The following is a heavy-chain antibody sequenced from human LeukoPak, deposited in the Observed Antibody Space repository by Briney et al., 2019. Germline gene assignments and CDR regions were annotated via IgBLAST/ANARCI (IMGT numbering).Heavy chain of an antibody. Sequence: GASVKVSCKASGYTFTNYYIHWVRQAPGQGLEWMGIINPSGGSTNFAQKFQGRVTMTTDTSTITVYMELRSLRSDDTAVYYCARDRRLHASYCSSTSCYTGYWGQGTLATVSS. CDR1: GYTFTNYY. V-gene: IGHV1-46*01. CDR2: INPSGGST. J-gene: IGHJ4*02. CDR3: ARDRRLHASYCSSTSCYTGY. D-gene: IGHD2-2*02.